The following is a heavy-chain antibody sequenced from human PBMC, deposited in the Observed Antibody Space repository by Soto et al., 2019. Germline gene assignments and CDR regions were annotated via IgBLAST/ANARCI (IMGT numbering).Heavy chain of an antibody. Sequence: PGGSLRLSCAASGFTFRSYGMHWVRQAPGKGLEWVAVIWYDGSNKYYADSVKGRFTISRDNSKNTLYLQMNSLRAEDTAVYYCARGRLASRYYYYYMDVWGKGTTVTVSS. CDR3: ARGRLASRYYYYYMDV. V-gene: IGHV3-33*01. J-gene: IGHJ6*03. CDR1: GFTFRSYG. CDR2: IWYDGSNK. D-gene: IGHD6-6*01.